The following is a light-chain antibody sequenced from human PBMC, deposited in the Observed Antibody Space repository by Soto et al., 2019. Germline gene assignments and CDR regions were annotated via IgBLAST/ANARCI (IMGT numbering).Light chain of an antibody. J-gene: IGKJ4*01. Sequence: DIKMTQSPSTLSASVGDRVTITCRANQSISDWLAWYQQKPGKAPKLLIYDASNVESGVPSRFSGSGSGTEFTLTISSLQPDDFATYYCQQYNSSPLTFGGGTKMELK. CDR2: DAS. CDR1: QSISDW. CDR3: QQYNSSPLT. V-gene: IGKV1-5*01.